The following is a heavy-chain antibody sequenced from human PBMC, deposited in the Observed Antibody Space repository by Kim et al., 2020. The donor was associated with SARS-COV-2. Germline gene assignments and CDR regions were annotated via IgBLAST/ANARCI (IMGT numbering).Heavy chain of an antibody. D-gene: IGHD3-16*01. CDR2: IWRDGNEK. V-gene: IGHV3-33*01. CDR3: ARGPGLREYYMDV. Sequence: GGSLRLSCVASGFRFSNYAMHWVRQAPGKGLEWLAVIWRDGNEKKYAESVEGRFSLSRDNSKDMLYLQMNSLRAEDTALYFCARGPGLREYYMDVWGKGT. J-gene: IGHJ6*03. CDR1: GFRFSNYA.